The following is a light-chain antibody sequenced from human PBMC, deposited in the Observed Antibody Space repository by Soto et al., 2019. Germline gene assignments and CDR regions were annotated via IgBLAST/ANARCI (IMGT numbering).Light chain of an antibody. Sequence: DIQMTQSPSTLSASVGDRVTITCRASQSISDSLAWYQQKPGKAPKLLIYEASSLKSGVPSRFSGSGSGTEFTLTISSLQPEDFATYYCQQLNSYPITFGQGTRLEIK. CDR1: QSISDS. CDR3: QQLNSYPIT. V-gene: IGKV1-5*03. CDR2: EAS. J-gene: IGKJ5*01.